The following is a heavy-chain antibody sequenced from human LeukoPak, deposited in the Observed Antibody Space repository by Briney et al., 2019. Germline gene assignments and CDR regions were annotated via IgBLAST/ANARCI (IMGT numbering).Heavy chain of an antibody. CDR3: AHRRHDILTGYLNYFDY. CDR1: GFSLSTSGVG. J-gene: IGHJ4*02. D-gene: IGHD3-9*01. CDR2: IYWNDDK. V-gene: IGHV2-5*01. Sequence: ESGPTLVNPTQTLTLTSTFSGFSLSTSGVGVGWIRRPPGKALEWLALIYWNDDKRYSPSLKSRLTITKDTSKNQVVLTMTNMDPVDTATYYCAHRRHDILTGYLNYFDYWGQGTLVTVSS.